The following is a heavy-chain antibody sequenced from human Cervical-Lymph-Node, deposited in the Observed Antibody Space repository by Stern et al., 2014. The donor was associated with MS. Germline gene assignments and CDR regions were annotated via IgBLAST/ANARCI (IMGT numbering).Heavy chain of an antibody. Sequence: QVQLQESGPGLVKPSQTLSLTCTVSGGSISSSGYYWSWIRQPAGKVLEWIGRIYASWSTNSTPSLKSGFPISVATSKTQFSRKLSSVTAADTAVYYCARVSYGDYGPFDLWGRGTLVTVSS. V-gene: IGHV4-61*02. D-gene: IGHD4-17*01. CDR1: GGSISSSGYY. J-gene: IGHJ2*01. CDR2: IYASWST. CDR3: ARVSYGDYGPFDL.